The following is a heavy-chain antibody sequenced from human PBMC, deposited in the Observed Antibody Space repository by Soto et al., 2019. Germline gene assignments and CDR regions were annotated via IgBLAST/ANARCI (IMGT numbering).Heavy chain of an antibody. CDR2: INPSGGST. D-gene: IGHD6-13*01. V-gene: IGHV1-46*01. J-gene: IGHJ5*02. Sequence: ASVKVSCKASGYTFASYYMHWVRQAPGQGLEWMGIINPSGGSTSYAQKFQGRVTMTRDTSTSTVYMELSSLRSEDTAVDYCGRIAAAGTRGNWFDPWGQGTLVTVSS. CDR3: GRIAAAGTRGNWFDP. CDR1: GYTFASYY.